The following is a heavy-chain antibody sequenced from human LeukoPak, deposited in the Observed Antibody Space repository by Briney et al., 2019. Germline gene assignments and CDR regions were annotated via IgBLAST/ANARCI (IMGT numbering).Heavy chain of an antibody. CDR3: AVVDTAMVTDAFDI. D-gene: IGHD5-18*01. J-gene: IGHJ3*02. CDR2: INHSGST. Sequence: KPSETLSLTCAVYGGSFSGYYWSWIRQPPGKGLEWIGEINHSGSTNYNPSLKSRVTISVDTSKNQFSLKLSSVTAADTAVYYCAVVDTAMVTDAFDIWGQGTMVTVSS. CDR1: GGSFSGYY. V-gene: IGHV4-34*01.